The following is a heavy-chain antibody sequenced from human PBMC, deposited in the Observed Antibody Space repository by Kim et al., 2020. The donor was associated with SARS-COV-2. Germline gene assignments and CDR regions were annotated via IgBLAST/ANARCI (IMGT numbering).Heavy chain of an antibody. D-gene: IGHD3-3*01. CDR3: ARDTWVEWLLPLKPFDY. J-gene: IGHJ4*02. Sequence: VKGRFTISRDNAKNSLYLQMNSLRANGTAVYYCARDTWVEWLLPLKPFDYWGQGTLVTVSS. V-gene: IGHV3-11*06.